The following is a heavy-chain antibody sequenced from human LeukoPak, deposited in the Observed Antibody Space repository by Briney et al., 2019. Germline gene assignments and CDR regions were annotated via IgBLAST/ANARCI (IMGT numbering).Heavy chain of an antibody. D-gene: IGHD2-15*01. CDR3: AKAPVTTCRGAFCYPFDY. CDR1: GFTLSSYA. V-gene: IGHV3-23*01. CDR2: ISDTGNT. Sequence: GGSLRLSCAASGFTLSSYAMSRVRQAPGKGLEWVSAISDTGNTYHADSVKGRFTISRDSSKNTLFLQMNRLRPEDAAVYYCAKAPVTTCRGAFCYPFDYWGLGTLVTVSS. J-gene: IGHJ4*02.